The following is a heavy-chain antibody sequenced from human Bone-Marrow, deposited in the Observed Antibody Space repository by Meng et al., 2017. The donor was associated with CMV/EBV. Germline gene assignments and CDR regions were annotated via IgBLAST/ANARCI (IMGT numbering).Heavy chain of an antibody. J-gene: IGHJ4*02. CDR2: ISTSSSYI. Sequence: GESLKISCAASGFTFSRYSMSWVRQAPGKGLEWVSSISTSSSYIHYADSVKGRLTISRDNAKNSLYLQMNSLRAEDTAVYYCARETGDCSSTSCSFFDYWGQGTLVTVSS. V-gene: IGHV3-21*04. CDR1: GFTFSRYS. CDR3: ARETGDCSSTSCSFFDY. D-gene: IGHD2-2*01.